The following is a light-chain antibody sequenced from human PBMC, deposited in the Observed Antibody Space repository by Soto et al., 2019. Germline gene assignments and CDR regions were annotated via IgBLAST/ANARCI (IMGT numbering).Light chain of an antibody. J-gene: IGLJ3*02. CDR3: ATWDDSLDAGV. CDR2: EVS. V-gene: IGLV2-14*01. CDR1: SSDVGGYNY. Sequence: SALTQPASVSGSPGQSITISCTGTSSDVGGYNYVSWYQQHPGKAPKLMIYEVSNRPSGVSNRFSGSKSGTSASLAISGLQSHDEADYYCATWDDSLDAGVFGGGTKLTVL.